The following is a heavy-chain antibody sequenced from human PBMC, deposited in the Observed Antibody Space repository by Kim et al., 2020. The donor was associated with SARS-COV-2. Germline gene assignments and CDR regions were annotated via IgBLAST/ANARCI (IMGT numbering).Heavy chain of an antibody. J-gene: IGHJ6*02. CDR2: ISGSGGST. CDR3: AKKSGYYDSSVYGMDV. D-gene: IGHD3-22*01. Sequence: GGSLRLSCAASGFTFSGYAMSWVRQAPGKGLEWVSAISGSGGSTYYADSVKGRFTISRDNSKNTLYLQMNSLRAEDTAVYYCAKKSGYYDSSVYGMDVWGQGTTVTVSS. CDR1: GFTFSGYA. V-gene: IGHV3-23*01.